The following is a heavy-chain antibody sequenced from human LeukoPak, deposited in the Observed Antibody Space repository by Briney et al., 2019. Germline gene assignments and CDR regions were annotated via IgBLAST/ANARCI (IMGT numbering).Heavy chain of an antibody. D-gene: IGHD3-22*01. V-gene: IGHV1-69*05. CDR2: IIPIFGTA. CDR3: ARLAQHRYYYDSSDFRYYFDH. Sequence: GSSVKVSCKASGGTFSSYAISWVRQAPGQGLEWMGGIIPIFGTANYAQKLQGRVTMTTDTSTSTAYMELRSLRSDDTAVYYCARLAQHRYYYDSSDFRYYFDHWGQGTLVTVSS. CDR1: GGTFSSYA. J-gene: IGHJ4*02.